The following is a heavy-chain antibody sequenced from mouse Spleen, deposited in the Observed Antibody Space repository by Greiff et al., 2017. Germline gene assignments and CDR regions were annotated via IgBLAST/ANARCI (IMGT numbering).Heavy chain of an antibody. CDR1: GYTFTDHT. CDR3: ARSSPDYDYDVWFAY. D-gene: IGHD2-4*01. V-gene: IGHV1-78*01. Sequence: VQGVESDAELVKPGASVKISCKVSGYTFTDHTIHWMKQRPEQGLEWIGYIYPRDGSTKYNEKFKGKATLTADKSSSTAYMQLNSLTSEDSAVYFCARSSPDYDYDVWFAYWGQGTLVTVSA. CDR2: IYPRDGST. J-gene: IGHJ3*01.